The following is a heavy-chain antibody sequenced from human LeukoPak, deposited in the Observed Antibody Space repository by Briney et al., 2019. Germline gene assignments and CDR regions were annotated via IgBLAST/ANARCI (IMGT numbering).Heavy chain of an antibody. D-gene: IGHD2-21*01. V-gene: IGHV4-59*01. CDR1: GGSLSTYY. CDR2: IYYSGST. CDR3: AKGGKGFPLGLRFDS. J-gene: IGHJ4*02. Sequence: PSETLSLTCTVSGGSLSTYYCTWSPQPPRKGLEWIGDIYYSGSTNYHPSLKSRVTISVDTSKNQFSLKLTSLTAADTAVYYCAKGGKGFPLGLRFDSWGQGTLVSVSS.